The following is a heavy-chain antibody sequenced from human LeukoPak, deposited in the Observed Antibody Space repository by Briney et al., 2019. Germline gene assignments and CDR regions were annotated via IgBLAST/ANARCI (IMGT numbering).Heavy chain of an antibody. J-gene: IGHJ5*02. CDR3: ARHRNSYGFYNWFDP. CDR2: IYYSGST. V-gene: IGHV4-59*08. D-gene: IGHD5-18*01. CDR1: GGSFSGYY. Sequence: PSETLSLTCAVYGGSFSGYYWSWIRQPAGKGLEWIGYIYYSGSTNYNPSLKSRVTISVDTSKNQFSLKLSSVTAADTAVYYCARHRNSYGFYNWFDPWGQGTLVTVSS.